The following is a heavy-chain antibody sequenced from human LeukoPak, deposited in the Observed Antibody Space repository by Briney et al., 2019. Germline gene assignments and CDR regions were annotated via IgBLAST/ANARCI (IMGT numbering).Heavy chain of an antibody. J-gene: IGHJ4*02. CDR1: GFTFSSYG. CDR2: IQYDGSDK. CDR3: APAPRGHYYFDY. Sequence: GGSLRLSCAASGFTFSSYGMHWVRQAPGKGLEWVAFIQYDGSDKYYADSVKGRFIISRDNSKNTLYLQMNSLRPEDTAVYYCAPAPRGHYYFDYWGQGTLVTVSS. V-gene: IGHV3-30*02.